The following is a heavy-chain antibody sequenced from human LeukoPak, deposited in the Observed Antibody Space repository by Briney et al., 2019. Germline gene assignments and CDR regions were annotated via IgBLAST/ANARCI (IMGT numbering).Heavy chain of an antibody. D-gene: IGHD6-13*01. CDR1: GYTFTSSY. V-gene: IGHV1-46*01. CDR2: INPSGGST. J-gene: IGHJ4*02. Sequence: ALVKVSCKASGYTFTSSYIHWVRQAPGQGLEWMGIINPSGGSTSYAQKFQGRVTMTRDTSTSTGYMELSSLRSEDTAIYYCATGAAAGALFNYWGQGTLVTVSS. CDR3: ATGAAAGALFNY.